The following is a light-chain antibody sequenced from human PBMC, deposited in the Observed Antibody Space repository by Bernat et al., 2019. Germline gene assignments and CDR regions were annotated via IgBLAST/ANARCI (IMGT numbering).Light chain of an antibody. J-gene: IGKJ5*01. CDR1: QSLLHSNGYNY. CDR2: LGS. CDR3: MQALRTSIT. V-gene: IGKV2-28*01. Sequence: DIVMTQSPLSLPVTPGEPASISCRSSQSLLHSNGYNYLDWYLQKPGQSPQLLVYLGSNRASGVPDRFSGSGSGPDFTLKISRVEAEDVGIYYCMQALRTSITFGQGTRLEIE.